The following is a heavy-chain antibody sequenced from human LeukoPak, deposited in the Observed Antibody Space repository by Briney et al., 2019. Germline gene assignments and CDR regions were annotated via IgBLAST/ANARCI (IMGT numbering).Heavy chain of an antibody. CDR1: GFIFRDVW. Sequence: GGSLRLSGAGSGFIFRDVWMSWVRQAPGKGLEWVGRIKSKSDGGTIDYAAPVQGRVTMSRDDSKKTFSLEMNNLKTKDTGVYYCTADLDYWGQGTLVTVSS. J-gene: IGHJ4*02. CDR2: IKSKSDGGTI. V-gene: IGHV3-15*01. CDR3: TADLDY.